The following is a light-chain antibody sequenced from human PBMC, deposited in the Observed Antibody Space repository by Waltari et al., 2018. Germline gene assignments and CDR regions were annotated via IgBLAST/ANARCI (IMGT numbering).Light chain of an antibody. V-gene: IGLV2-23*02. Sequence: QSGLTQPASVSGSPGQSIPISCTGTSSDVGNYHLVSWYQQYQGKAPKLMVYEVTRRSSGVSDRFSGSKSGNTASLTIYGLQSEDEADYYCCSYAGLGIYVFGTGTKVTVL. J-gene: IGLJ1*01. CDR3: CSYAGLGIYV. CDR2: EVT. CDR1: SSDVGNYHL.